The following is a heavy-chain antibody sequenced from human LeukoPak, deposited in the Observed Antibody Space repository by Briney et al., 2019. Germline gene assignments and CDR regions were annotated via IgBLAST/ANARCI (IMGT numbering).Heavy chain of an antibody. CDR3: ARWRITMVRGVPGPIFDY. CDR2: ISSSSSYT. CDR1: GFTFSDYY. J-gene: IGHJ4*02. V-gene: IGHV3-11*03. Sequence: PGGSLRLSCAASGFTFSDYYMSWIRQAPGKGLEWVSYISSSSSYTNYADSVKGRFTISRDNAKNSLYLQMNSLRAEDTAVYYCARWRITMVRGVPGPIFDYWGQGTLVTVSS. D-gene: IGHD3-10*01.